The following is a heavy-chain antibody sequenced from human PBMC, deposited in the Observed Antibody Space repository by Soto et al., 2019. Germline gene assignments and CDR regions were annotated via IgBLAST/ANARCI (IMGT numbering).Heavy chain of an antibody. CDR1: GYFFNDYY. D-gene: IGHD2-2*01. J-gene: IGHJ5*02. CDR3: ARVAAGSINADFGLDP. CDR2: INPKSGDT. V-gene: IGHV1-2*02. Sequence: QVQVVQSGAEVKKPGASVKVSCKASGYFFNDYYMHWVRKAPGQGLEWMGWINPKSGDTNYAQKFQVRVTMTRYTTISTVDLEWSRLTSAAAAVCYCARVAAGSINADFGLDPWGQGTLVTVSS.